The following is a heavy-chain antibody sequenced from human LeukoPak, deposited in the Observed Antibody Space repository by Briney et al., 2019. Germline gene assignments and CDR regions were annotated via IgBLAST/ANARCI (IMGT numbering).Heavy chain of an antibody. Sequence: SETLSLTCAVYGGSFSGYYWSWIRQPPGKALEWIGEINHSGSTNYNPSLKSRVTISVDTSKNQFSLKLSSVTAADTAVYYCARPLYVDTAIAFDYWGQGTLVTVSS. CDR2: INHSGST. V-gene: IGHV4-34*01. CDR3: ARPLYVDTAIAFDY. J-gene: IGHJ4*02. CDR1: GGSFSGYY. D-gene: IGHD5-18*01.